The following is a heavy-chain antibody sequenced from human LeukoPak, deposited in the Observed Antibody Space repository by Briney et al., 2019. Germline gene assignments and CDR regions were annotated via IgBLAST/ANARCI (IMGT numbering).Heavy chain of an antibody. V-gene: IGHV3-11*04. D-gene: IGHD2-15*01. CDR2: ISSSGSTI. J-gene: IGHJ5*02. Sequence: PGGSLRLSCAASGFTFSDYYMSWIRQAPGKGLEWVSYISSSGSTIYYADSVKGRFTISRDNAKNSLYLQVNSLRAEDTAVYYCAGYVVVAATDYSWFDPWGQGTLVTVSS. CDR1: GFTFSDYY. CDR3: AGYVVVAATDYSWFDP.